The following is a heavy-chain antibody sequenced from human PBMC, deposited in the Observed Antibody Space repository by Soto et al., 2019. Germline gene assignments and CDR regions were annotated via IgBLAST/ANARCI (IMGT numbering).Heavy chain of an antibody. D-gene: IGHD6-19*01. Sequence: SETLSLTCTVSGGSISSSSYYWGWIRQPPGKGLEWIGYISYSGSSSYNPSLKSRVTISVDTSKNQFSLKLTSVTAADTAVYYCARQTNSGWYQIVYWGQGTLVTVSS. CDR1: GGSISSSSYY. CDR2: ISYSGSS. J-gene: IGHJ4*02. V-gene: IGHV4-61*05. CDR3: ARQTNSGWYQIVY.